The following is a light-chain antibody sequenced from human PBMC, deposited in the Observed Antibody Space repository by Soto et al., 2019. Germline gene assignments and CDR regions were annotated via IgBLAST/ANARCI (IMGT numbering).Light chain of an antibody. Sequence: QSALTQPASVSGSPGQSITISCTGTNSDVGGYNYVSWYQKHPGKAPKLMIYEVSYRPSGVSDRFSGSKSGNTASLTISGLQAEDEAEYYCNSYTSSAADVFGTGTKVIVL. CDR3: NSYTSSAADV. V-gene: IGLV2-14*01. J-gene: IGLJ1*01. CDR2: EVS. CDR1: NSDVGGYNY.